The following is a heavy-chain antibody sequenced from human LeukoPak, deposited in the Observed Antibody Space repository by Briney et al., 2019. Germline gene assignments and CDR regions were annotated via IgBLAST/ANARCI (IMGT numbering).Heavy chain of an antibody. J-gene: IGHJ4*02. CDR3: AQTTKLNLYYFDY. Sequence: ASVKVSCKASGYTFTSYGISWVRQAPGQGLEWMGWISAYNGNTNYAQKLQGRVTMTTDTSTSTAYMELSSLRSEDTAVYYCAQTTKLNLYYFDYWGQGTLVTVSS. D-gene: IGHD1-7*01. CDR2: ISAYNGNT. V-gene: IGHV1-18*01. CDR1: GYTFTSYG.